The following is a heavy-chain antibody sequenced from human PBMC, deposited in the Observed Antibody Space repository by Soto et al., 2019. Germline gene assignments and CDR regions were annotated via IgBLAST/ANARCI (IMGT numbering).Heavy chain of an antibody. CDR3: ATSRINMIRGFFSYGLGV. J-gene: IGHJ6*02. CDR1: GYTFTKYD. V-gene: IGHV1-8*01. D-gene: IGHD3-10*01. CDR2: VNPISGNT. Sequence: QEQLEQSGAEVKKPGASVKVSCKDSGYTFTKYDFNWVRQATGQGPEWMGWVNPISGNTETAQNFQSRVSPTMNTSTNTAGMELRSLISGDTAIYYCATSRINMIRGFFSYGLGVSGRGTTVIVSS.